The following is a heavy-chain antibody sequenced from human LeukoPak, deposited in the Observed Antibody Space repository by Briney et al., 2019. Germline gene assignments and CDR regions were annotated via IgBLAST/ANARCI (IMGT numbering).Heavy chain of an antibody. CDR1: GFTFSSSA. J-gene: IGHJ4*02. D-gene: IGHD6-25*01. CDR2: IVVGSGNT. V-gene: IGHV1-58*01. Sequence: GASVKVSCKASGFTFSSSAVQWVRQARGQRLEWIGWIVVGSGNTNYAQKFQERVTITRDMSTSTAYMELSSLRSEDTAVYYCARDPSNTSGRYIFFDFWGQGTLVAVSS. CDR3: ARDPSNTSGRYIFFDF.